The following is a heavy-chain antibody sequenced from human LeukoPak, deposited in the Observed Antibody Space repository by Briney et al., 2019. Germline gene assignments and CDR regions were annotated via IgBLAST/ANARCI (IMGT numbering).Heavy chain of an antibody. CDR3: ARLSRIAAAGAYGYHRLDV. CDR1: GDSINYP. J-gene: IGHJ6*02. D-gene: IGHD6-13*01. Sequence: PSETLSLTCSVSGDSINYPWTWIRQPPGKGLEWIGDVYNSGTTSYNPSLTGRATISVDRSKNHLSVRLTSVTAADPAVYYCARLSRIAAAGAYGYHRLDVWGQGATVTVSS. V-gene: IGHV4-59*13. CDR2: VYNSGTT.